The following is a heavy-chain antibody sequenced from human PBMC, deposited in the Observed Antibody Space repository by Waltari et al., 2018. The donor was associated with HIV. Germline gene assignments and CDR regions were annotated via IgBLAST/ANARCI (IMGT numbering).Heavy chain of an antibody. CDR1: GFSFSSYE. CDR3: TRGLRLLRSILPFDY. D-gene: IGHD1-26*01. CDR2: ISTTGSTV. V-gene: IGHV3-48*03. Sequence: LVQSGGGLVQPGGSLRLSCAASGFSFSSYEMHWVRQAPGKGLEWVSYISTTGSTVYYADSVKGRFTISRDNAKKSLYLQMNSLRAEDTAVYYCTRGLRLLRSILPFDYWGQGTLVPVSS. J-gene: IGHJ4*02.